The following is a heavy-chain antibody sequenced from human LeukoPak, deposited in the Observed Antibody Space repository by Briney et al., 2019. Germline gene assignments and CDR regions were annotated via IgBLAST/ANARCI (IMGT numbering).Heavy chain of an antibody. V-gene: IGHV1-69*13. D-gene: IGHD3-3*01. CDR3: AREITYYDFWSGYYHRPYYFDY. CDR2: IIPIFGTA. J-gene: IGHJ4*02. CDR1: GGSFSSNA. Sequence: ASVNVSCKASGGSFSSNAISRVRQAPGQGLEWMGGIIPIFGTANYAQKFQGRVTITADESTSTAYMELSSLRSEDTAVYYCAREITYYDFWSGYYHRPYYFDYWGQGTLVTVSS.